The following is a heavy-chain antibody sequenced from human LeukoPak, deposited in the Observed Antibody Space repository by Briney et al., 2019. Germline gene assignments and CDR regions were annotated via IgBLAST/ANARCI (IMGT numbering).Heavy chain of an antibody. CDR1: GASTSSYY. Sequence: SETLSLTCTVSGASTSSYYWTWIRQPPGKELEWIGYIYYSGSSNYNPSLKSRVTISVDTSKNQFSLKLSSVTAADTAVYYCARQSGYLAYWGQGTLVTVSS. J-gene: IGHJ4*02. V-gene: IGHV4-59*08. CDR3: ARQSGYLAY. D-gene: IGHD3-3*01. CDR2: IYYSGSS.